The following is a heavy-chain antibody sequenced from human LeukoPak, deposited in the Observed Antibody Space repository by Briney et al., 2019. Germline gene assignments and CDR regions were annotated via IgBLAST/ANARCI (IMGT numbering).Heavy chain of an antibody. CDR1: GYSISSGYY. CDR3: ARHGTVTGAFDI. Sequence: SETLSLTCAVSGYSISSGYYWGWIRQPPGKGLEWIGSIYHSGSTYYNPSLKSRVTISVDTSKNQFSLKPSSVTAADTAVYYCARHGTVTGAFDIWGQGTMVTVSS. J-gene: IGHJ3*02. V-gene: IGHV4-38-2*01. CDR2: IYHSGST. D-gene: IGHD4-17*01.